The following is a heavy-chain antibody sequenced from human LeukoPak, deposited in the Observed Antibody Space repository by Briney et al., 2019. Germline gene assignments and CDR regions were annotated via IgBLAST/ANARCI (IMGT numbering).Heavy chain of an antibody. D-gene: IGHD3-22*01. J-gene: IGHJ4*02. CDR2: IHPGDSDT. Sequence: GESLKISCKGSGLDFTTFTTYWIGWVRQMPGKGLEWMGVIHPGDSDTRYSPSFQGQVTISADKSISTAYLQWSSLKASDTAMYYCARLLSLTMIVDDLWGQGTLVTVSS. CDR3: ARLLSLTMIVDDL. CDR1: GLDFTTFTTYW. V-gene: IGHV5-51*01.